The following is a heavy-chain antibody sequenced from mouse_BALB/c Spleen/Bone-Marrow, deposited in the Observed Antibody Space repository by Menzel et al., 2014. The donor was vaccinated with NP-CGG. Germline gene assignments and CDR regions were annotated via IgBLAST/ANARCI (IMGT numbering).Heavy chain of an antibody. CDR1: GFNIXDTY. J-gene: IGHJ3*01. CDR3: ARFAY. Sequence: EVHLVESGAGLVKPGASVKLSCTASGFNIXDTYMHWVKQRPGQGLEWIGRIDPANGNTKYDPKFQGKATITADTSSNTAYLQLSSLTSEDTAVYYCARFAYWGQGTLVTVSA. CDR2: IDPANGNT. V-gene: IGHV14-3*02.